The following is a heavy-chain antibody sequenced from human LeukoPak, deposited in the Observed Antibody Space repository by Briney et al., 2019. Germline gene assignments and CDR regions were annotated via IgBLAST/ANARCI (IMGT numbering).Heavy chain of an antibody. J-gene: IGHJ6*03. CDR3: ARLRPINKNYDILTGWGRGYYYYYYMDV. CDR2: INHSGST. D-gene: IGHD3-9*01. CDR1: GGSFSGYY. V-gene: IGHV4-34*01. Sequence: SETLSLTCAVYGGSFSGYYWSWIRQPPGKGLEWIGEINHSGSTNYNPSLKSRVTISVDTSKNQFSLKLSSVTAADTAVYYCARLRPINKNYDILTGWGRGYYYYYYMDVWGKGTTVIISS.